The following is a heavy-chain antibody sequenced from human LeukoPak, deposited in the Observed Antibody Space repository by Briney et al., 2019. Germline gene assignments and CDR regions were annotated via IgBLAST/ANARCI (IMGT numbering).Heavy chain of an antibody. CDR3: ARATYYDSSGHYYGMDV. CDR1: GYTFTSYG. J-gene: IGHJ6*02. V-gene: IGHV1-18*01. CDR2: ICAYNGNT. Sequence: GASVKVSCKASGYTFTSYGISWVRQAPGQGLEWMGWICAYNGNTNYAQKLQGRVTMTTDTSTSTAYMELRSLRSDDTAVYYCARATYYDSSGHYYGMDVWGQGTTVTVSS. D-gene: IGHD3-22*01.